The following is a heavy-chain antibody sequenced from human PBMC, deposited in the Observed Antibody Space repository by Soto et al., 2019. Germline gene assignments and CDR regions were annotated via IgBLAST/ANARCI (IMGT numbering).Heavy chain of an antibody. CDR2: IYPGDSDT. D-gene: IGHD1-26*01. CDR3: ARLGGSYAYYYGMDV. Sequence: GESLKISCKGSGYSFTSYWIGWVRQMPGKGLEWMGIIYPGDSDTRYSPSFQGQVTISADKSISTAYLQWSSLKASDTAMYYCARLGGSYAYYYGMDVWGQGTTVTVSS. J-gene: IGHJ6*02. CDR1: GYSFTSYW. V-gene: IGHV5-51*01.